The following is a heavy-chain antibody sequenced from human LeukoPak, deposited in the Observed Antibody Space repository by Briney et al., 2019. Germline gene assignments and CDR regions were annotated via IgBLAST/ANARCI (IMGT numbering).Heavy chain of an antibody. V-gene: IGHV4-59*12. CDR1: GGSINDYY. CDR3: ARDSSIWFRGSFDY. Sequence: SETLSLTCFVSGGSINDYYWRWVRQSPGKGLEWIGYMHFRGTTKYNSSLKGRVAISIDTSKNHLSLKMRSVTAADTAVYYCARDSSIWFRGSFDYWGQGTLVTVSS. D-gene: IGHD6-13*01. J-gene: IGHJ4*02. CDR2: MHFRGTT.